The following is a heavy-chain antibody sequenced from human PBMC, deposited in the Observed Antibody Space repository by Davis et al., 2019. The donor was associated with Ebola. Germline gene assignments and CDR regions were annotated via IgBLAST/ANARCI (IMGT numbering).Heavy chain of an antibody. CDR1: GFTFSSYG. Sequence: GESLKISCAASGFTFSSYGMHWVRQAPGKGLEWVAVISYDGSNKYYADSVKGRFTISRDNSKNTLYLQMNSLRAEDTAVYYCAKVRSSSWYFDYWGQGTLVTVSS. J-gene: IGHJ4*02. CDR2: ISYDGSNK. CDR3: AKVRSSSWYFDY. V-gene: IGHV3-30*18. D-gene: IGHD6-13*01.